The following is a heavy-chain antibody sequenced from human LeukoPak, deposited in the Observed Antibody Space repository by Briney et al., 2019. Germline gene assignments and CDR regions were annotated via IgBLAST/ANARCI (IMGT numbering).Heavy chain of an antibody. J-gene: IGHJ5*02. CDR2: IKQDGSEK. CDR1: GFTFSSYW. CDR3: GRDVGP. V-gene: IGHV3-7*03. Sequence: GGSLRLSCAASGFTFSSYWMTWVRQAPGKGLEWVANIKQDGSEKYYVDSVKGRFTISRDSSKNTMYLQMNSLRVEDTAMYYCGRDVGPWGQGTLVTVSS.